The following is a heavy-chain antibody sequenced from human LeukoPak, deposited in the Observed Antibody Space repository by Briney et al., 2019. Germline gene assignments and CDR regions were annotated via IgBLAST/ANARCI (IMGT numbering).Heavy chain of an antibody. CDR1: GFTFSSYS. CDR2: ISSSSSTI. V-gene: IGHV3-48*04. J-gene: IGHJ4*02. CDR3: ARVWRGLGVDY. D-gene: IGHD3-16*01. Sequence: PGRSLRLSCAASGFTFSSYSMNWVRQAPGKGLEWVSYISSSSSTIYYADSEKGRFTISRDNAKNSLYLQMNSLRAEDTAVYYCARVWRGLGVDYWGQGTLVTVSS.